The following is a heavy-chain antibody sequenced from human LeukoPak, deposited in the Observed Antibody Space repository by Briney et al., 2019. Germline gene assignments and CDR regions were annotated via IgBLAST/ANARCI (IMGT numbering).Heavy chain of an antibody. CDR2: ISYDGSNK. CDR3: ATELRILSWGVDAFDI. D-gene: IGHD3-16*01. J-gene: IGHJ3*02. V-gene: IGHV3-30*04. CDR1: GFNFNSYA. Sequence: GRSLRLSCAASGFNFNSYAVHWVRQAPGKGLEWVAFISYDGSNKYYADSVKGRFTISRDTSKTTVYLQMNSLRTDDTVLYYCATELRILSWGVDAFDIWGRGTMVTVSS.